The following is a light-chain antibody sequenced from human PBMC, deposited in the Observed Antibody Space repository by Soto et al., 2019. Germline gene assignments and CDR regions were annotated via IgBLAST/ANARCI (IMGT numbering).Light chain of an antibody. CDR3: QQYNNWPGYT. CDR2: GAS. V-gene: IGKV3-15*01. Sequence: EIVMTQSPATLSVSPGERATLSCRASQSVSSNLAWYQQKPGQAPRLLIYGASTRATGIPARFSGSGSGTEFTLTISSLQSEDFAVYYCQQYNNWPGYTFGQGTKVDI. J-gene: IGKJ2*01. CDR1: QSVSSN.